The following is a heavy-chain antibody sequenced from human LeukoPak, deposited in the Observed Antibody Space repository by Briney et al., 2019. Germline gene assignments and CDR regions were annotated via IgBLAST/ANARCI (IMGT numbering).Heavy chain of an antibody. CDR1: GFTFTTYE. CDR2: ISRGGSM. D-gene: IGHD3-16*01. J-gene: IGHJ4*02. CDR3: ARGLGGGAYGRLPHFDH. V-gene: IGHV3-48*03. Sequence: GGSLRLSCAASGFTFTTYEIHWVRQTPGKGLAWVSYISRGGSMYYADSVKGRFTISRDISKNSVYLLMNSLNVEDTAFYYCARGLGGGAYGRLPHFDHRGQGTLVTVSS.